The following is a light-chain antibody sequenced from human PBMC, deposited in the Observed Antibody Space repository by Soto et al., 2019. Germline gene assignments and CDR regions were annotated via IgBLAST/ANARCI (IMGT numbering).Light chain of an antibody. CDR2: AAS. CDR3: QQYYSYPQT. Sequence: AIRMTQSPSSFSASTGDRVTITCRASQGISSYLAWYQQKPGKAPKLLIYAASTLQSWVPSRFSGSGSGTDFTLTISCLQSEDFATYYCQQYYSYPQTFGHGTQVEIK. CDR1: QGISSY. J-gene: IGKJ1*01. V-gene: IGKV1-8*01.